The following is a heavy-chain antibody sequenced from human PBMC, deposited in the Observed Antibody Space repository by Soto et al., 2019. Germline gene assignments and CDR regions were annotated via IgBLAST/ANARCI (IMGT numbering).Heavy chain of an antibody. CDR2: IYYSGST. CDR1: GGSISSGGYY. D-gene: IGHD3-3*01. J-gene: IGHJ5*02. CDR3: ARSHYDFWSGYPNWFDT. V-gene: IGHV4-31*03. Sequence: LSLTCTVSGGSISSGGYYWSWIRQHPGKGLEWIGYIYYSGSTYYNPSLKSRVTISVDTSKNQFSLKLSSVTAADTAVYYCARSHYDFWSGYPNWFDTWGQGTLVTVSS.